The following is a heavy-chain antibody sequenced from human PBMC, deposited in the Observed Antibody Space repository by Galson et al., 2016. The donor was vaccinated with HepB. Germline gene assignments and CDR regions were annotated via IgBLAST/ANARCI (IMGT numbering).Heavy chain of an antibody. CDR2: TWYDGSNT. Sequence: SLRLSCAASGFIFSTHGMHWVRQAPGKGLEWVAGTWYDGSNTHYAESVKGRFTLSRDNSKNTLYLQMNSLGAEETAVYYCARYRGSGYCSSSSCPPIDYWGQGTLVAVSS. D-gene: IGHD2-2*03. J-gene: IGHJ4*02. V-gene: IGHV3-33*01. CDR1: GFIFSTHG. CDR3: ARYRGSGYCSSSSCPPIDY.